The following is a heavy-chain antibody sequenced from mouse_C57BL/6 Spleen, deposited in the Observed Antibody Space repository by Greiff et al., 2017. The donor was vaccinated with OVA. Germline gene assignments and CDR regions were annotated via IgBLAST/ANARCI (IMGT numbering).Heavy chain of an antibody. CDR1: GFNIKDDY. Sequence: VQLQQSGAELVRPGASVKLSCTASGFNIKDDYMHWVKQRPEQGLEWIGWIDPENGDTEYASKFQGKATITADTSSNTAYLQLSSLTSEDTAVYYCTTRYGSPPWFAYWGQGTLVTVSA. CDR3: TTRYGSPPWFAY. V-gene: IGHV14-4*01. J-gene: IGHJ3*01. CDR2: IDPENGDT. D-gene: IGHD1-1*01.